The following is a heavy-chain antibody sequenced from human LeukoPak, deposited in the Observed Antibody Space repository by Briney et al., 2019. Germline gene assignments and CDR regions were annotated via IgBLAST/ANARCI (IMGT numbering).Heavy chain of an antibody. CDR3: ASEGIGSDYTGFDN. D-gene: IGHD2-21*01. V-gene: IGHV4-4*07. J-gene: IGHJ4*02. CDR2: IYPSGST. CDR1: GGSISSYY. Sequence: PSETLSLTCTVSGGSISSYYCNWIRQPAGKGLEWIGRIYPSGSTKYNPSLKSRVTISVDKSKNQFSLKLSSVTAADTAVYYCASEGIGSDYTGFDNWGQGTLVTVSS.